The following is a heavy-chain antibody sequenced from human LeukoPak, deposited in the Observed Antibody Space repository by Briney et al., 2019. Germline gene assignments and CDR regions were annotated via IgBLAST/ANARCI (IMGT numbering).Heavy chain of an antibody. D-gene: IGHD2-8*01. CDR2: ISAQHGQT. Sequence: ASVKVSCKTSGYSENFYGITWVRQVAGQGLEWMGRISAQHGQTEYAPNSQGRVTMTTDTYTNTAYMELRSLRSDDTAVYYCARDRPPLNGVFDFRGQGTLVTVSS. CDR3: ARDRPPLNGVFDF. CDR1: GYSENFYG. J-gene: IGHJ4*01. V-gene: IGHV1-18*01.